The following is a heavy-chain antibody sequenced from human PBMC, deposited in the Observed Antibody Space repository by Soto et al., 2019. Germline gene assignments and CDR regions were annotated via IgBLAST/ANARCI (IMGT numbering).Heavy chain of an antibody. CDR3: ARDVSGPGATYVMDV. D-gene: IGHD2-2*01. J-gene: IGHJ6*02. CDR2: ISPGGGRT. V-gene: IGHV1-46*01. Sequence: GXSXKISCKASGYIXISHCRHLVRQAPGQGLQWMGIISPGGGRTAYAKKFQVRVTLTSDISTSTVYMELTSTTYEHTAVYYCARDVSGPGATYVMDVWGQGTTGTVS. CDR1: GYIXISHC.